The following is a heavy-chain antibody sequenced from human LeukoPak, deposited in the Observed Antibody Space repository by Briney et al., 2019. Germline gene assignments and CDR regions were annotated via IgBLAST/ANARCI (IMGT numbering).Heavy chain of an antibody. J-gene: IGHJ4*02. Sequence: SSETLSLTCTVSGGSISSYYWSWSRQPPGKGLEWIGYINYSGSTNYNPSLKSRVTISVDTSRNQFSLKLTSVTAADTAVYYCARATDSNSWLFDYWGQGTLVTVSS. V-gene: IGHV4-59*01. CDR2: INYSGST. D-gene: IGHD6-13*01. CDR1: GGSISSYY. CDR3: ARATDSNSWLFDY.